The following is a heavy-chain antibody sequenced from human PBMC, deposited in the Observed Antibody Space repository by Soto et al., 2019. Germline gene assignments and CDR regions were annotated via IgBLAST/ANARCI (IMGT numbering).Heavy chain of an antibody. Sequence: GGSLRLSCAASGFTFSSYGMHWVRQAPGKGLEWVAVISYDGSNKYYADSVKGRFTISRDNSKNTLYLQMNSLRAEDTAVYYCANAEGEGGWYMDVWGKGTTVTVSS. V-gene: IGHV3-30*18. D-gene: IGHD6-19*01. CDR3: ANAEGEGGWYMDV. J-gene: IGHJ6*04. CDR2: ISYDGSNK. CDR1: GFTFSSYG.